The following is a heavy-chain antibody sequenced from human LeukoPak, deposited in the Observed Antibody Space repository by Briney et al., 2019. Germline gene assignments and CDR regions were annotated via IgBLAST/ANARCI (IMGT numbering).Heavy chain of an antibody. CDR3: AKGQLVGVSRTPWDY. V-gene: IGHV3-23*01. D-gene: IGHD1-26*01. J-gene: IGHJ4*02. Sequence: GGSLRLSCAASGFTFSSYAMRWVRQAPGKGLEWVSSISGSGDSTYYADSVTGRFTISRDNSQNTLYLQMPSLRAEDTAVYYCAKGQLVGVSRTPWDYWGQGTLVTVSS. CDR1: GFTFSSYA. CDR2: ISGSGDST.